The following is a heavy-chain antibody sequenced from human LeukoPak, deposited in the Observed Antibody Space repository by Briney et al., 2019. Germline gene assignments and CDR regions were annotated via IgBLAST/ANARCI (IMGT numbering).Heavy chain of an antibody. Sequence: SETLSLTCTVSGGSISSSSYYWGWFRQPPGKGLEGIGSFYYGGSTSSNPSLRGRVTISVATSKNQFSLKLSSVTAADTAWYSWPRWTGSVKSGNHLYHLGVSGEGTTVTVSS. CDR1: GGSISSSSYY. CDR2: FYYGGST. V-gene: IGHV4-39*07. J-gene: IGHJ6*03. CDR3: PRWTGSVKSGNHLYHLGV. D-gene: IGHD1-14*01.